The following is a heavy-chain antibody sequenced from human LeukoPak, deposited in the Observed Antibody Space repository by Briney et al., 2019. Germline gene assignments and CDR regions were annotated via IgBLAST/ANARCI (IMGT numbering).Heavy chain of an antibody. J-gene: IGHJ4*02. Sequence: KPSETLSLTCTVSGGSISSYYWSWIRQPPGKGLECIGYIYYSGSTNYNPSLKSRVTISVDTSKNQFSLRLSSVTAADTAVYYCARHGGSYSFDYWGQGTLVTVSS. CDR2: IYYSGST. CDR1: GGSISSYY. V-gene: IGHV4-59*08. CDR3: ARHGGSYSFDY. D-gene: IGHD1-26*01.